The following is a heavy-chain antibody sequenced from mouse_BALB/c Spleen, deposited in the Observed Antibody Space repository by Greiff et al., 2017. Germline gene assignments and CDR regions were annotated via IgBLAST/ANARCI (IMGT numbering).Heavy chain of an antibody. V-gene: IGHV2-9-2*01. D-gene: IGHD2-1*01. Sequence: QVQLKQSGPGLVAPSQSLSITCTVSGFSLTSYDISWIRQPPGKGLEWLGVIWTGGGTNYNSAFMSRLSISKDNSKSQVFLKMNSLQTDDTAIYYCVREGNYVGFDYWGQGTTLTVSS. J-gene: IGHJ2*01. CDR1: GFSLTSYD. CDR3: VREGNYVGFDY. CDR2: IWTGGGT.